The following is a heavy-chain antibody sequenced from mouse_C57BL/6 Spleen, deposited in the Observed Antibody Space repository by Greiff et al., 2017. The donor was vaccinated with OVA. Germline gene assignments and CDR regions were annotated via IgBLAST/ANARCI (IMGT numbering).Heavy chain of an antibody. V-gene: IGHV1-69*01. J-gene: IGHJ3*01. D-gene: IGHD2-3*01. CDR3: ARRVYDGEWFAY. CDR2: IDPSDSYT. CDR1: GYTFTSYW. Sequence: QVQLQQSGAELVMPGASVKLSCKASGYTFTSYWMHWVKQRPGQGLEWIGEIDPSDSYTNYNQKFKGKSTLTVDKSSSTAYMQLSSLTSEDSAVYYCARRVYDGEWFAYWGQGTLVTVSA.